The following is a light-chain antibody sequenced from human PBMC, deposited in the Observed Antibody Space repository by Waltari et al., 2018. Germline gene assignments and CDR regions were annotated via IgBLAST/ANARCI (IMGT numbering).Light chain of an antibody. J-gene: IGKJ2*01. CDR3: LQSYNLPPT. CDR2: AAS. CDR1: QDIKID. V-gene: IGKV1-39*01. Sequence: DIQMTQSPSSLSASVGDRVTITCRASQDIKIDLLVYQQRPGRAPRLLIHAASRLNNGLPARFSGGGSGTDFSLTINGLEPEDSAIYYCLQSYNLPPTFGQGAKLEI.